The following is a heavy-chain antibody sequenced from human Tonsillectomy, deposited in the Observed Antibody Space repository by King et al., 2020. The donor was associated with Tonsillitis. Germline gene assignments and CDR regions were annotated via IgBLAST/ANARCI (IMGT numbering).Heavy chain of an antibody. Sequence: VQLVESGGGVVQPGRSLRLSCAASGFSFSTYGMHWVRQAPGKGLEWVTVISNDGKRENYADSVKGRFTISRDNSHNTLFLQMNSLSAEDTAVYYCARERLSRSGWGIDIWGQGGLLTVSS. CDR2: ISNDGKRE. CDR3: ARERLSRSGWGIDI. J-gene: IGHJ4*02. CDR1: GFSFSTYG. V-gene: IGHV3-30*19. D-gene: IGHD6-19*01.